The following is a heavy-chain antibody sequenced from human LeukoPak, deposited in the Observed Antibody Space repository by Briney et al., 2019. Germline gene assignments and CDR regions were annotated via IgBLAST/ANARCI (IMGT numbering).Heavy chain of an antibody. J-gene: IGHJ4*02. V-gene: IGHV4-30-4*02. D-gene: IGHD3-10*01. CDR3: ARAPPSAPFDY. Sequence: SETLSLTCTVSGGSISSGDYYWSWIRQPPGKGLEWIGYIYYSGSTYYNPSLKSRVTISVDTSKNQFSLRLSSVTAADAAMYYCARAPPSAPFDYWGRGILVTVSS. CDR1: GGSISSGDYY. CDR2: IYYSGST.